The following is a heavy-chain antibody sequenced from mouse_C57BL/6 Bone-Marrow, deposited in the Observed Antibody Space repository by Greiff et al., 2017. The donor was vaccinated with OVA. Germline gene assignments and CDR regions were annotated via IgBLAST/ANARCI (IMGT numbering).Heavy chain of an antibody. D-gene: IGHD2-5*01. CDR1: GFTFSSYG. Sequence: DVQLVESGGDLVKPGGSLKLSCAASGFTFSSYGMSWVRQTPDKRLECVATISSGGSYTYYPDSVKGRFTISRDNAKNTLYLQMSSLKSEDTAMYYCASPAYYSITWFAYWGQGTLVTVSA. J-gene: IGHJ3*01. CDR3: ASPAYYSITWFAY. CDR2: ISSGGSYT. V-gene: IGHV5-6*01.